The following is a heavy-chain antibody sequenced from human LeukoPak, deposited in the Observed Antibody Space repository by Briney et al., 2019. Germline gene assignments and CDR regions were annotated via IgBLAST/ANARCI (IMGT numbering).Heavy chain of an antibody. V-gene: IGHV1-69*13. CDR1: GGTFSSYA. Sequence: ASVKVSCKASGGTFSSYAISWVRQAPGQGLEWMGGIIPIFGTANHAQKFQGRVTITADESTSTAYMELSSLRSEDTAVYYCVRDTAMVHNWFDPWGQGTLVTVSS. CDR3: VRDTAMVHNWFDP. CDR2: IIPIFGTA. J-gene: IGHJ5*02. D-gene: IGHD5-18*01.